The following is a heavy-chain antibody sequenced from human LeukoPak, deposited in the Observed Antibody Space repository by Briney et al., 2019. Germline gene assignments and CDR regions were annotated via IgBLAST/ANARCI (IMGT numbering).Heavy chain of an antibody. D-gene: IGHD6-19*01. V-gene: IGHV4-59*12. CDR1: GGSISSYY. CDR2: IYYSGST. J-gene: IGHJ4*02. CDR3: ARAPRGEAVARYYFDY. Sequence: SETLSLTCTVSGGSISSYYWSWIRQPPGKGLEWIGYIYYSGSTNYNPSLKSRVTMSVGTSKNQFSLKLSSVTAADTAVYYCARAPRGEAVARYYFDYWGQGTLVTVSS.